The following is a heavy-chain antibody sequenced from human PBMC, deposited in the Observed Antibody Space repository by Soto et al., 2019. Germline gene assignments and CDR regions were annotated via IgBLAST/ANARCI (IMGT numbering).Heavy chain of an antibody. J-gene: IGHJ6*02. CDR3: AKERRGVVTAMAPYYYYVMDF. CDR1: GFTFSSYG. V-gene: IGHV3-30*18. Sequence: GGSLRLSCAASGFTFSSYGMHWVRQAPGKGLEWVAVISYDGSNKYYADSVKGRFTISRDNSKNTLYLQMNSLRAEDTAVYYCAKERRGVVTAMAPYYYYVMDFWGQGTTVTVSS. D-gene: IGHD2-21*02. CDR2: ISYDGSNK.